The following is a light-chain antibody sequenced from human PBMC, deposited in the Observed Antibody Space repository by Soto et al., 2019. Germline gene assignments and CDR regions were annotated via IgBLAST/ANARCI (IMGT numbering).Light chain of an antibody. CDR1: SSDVGGYKY. Sequence: QSALTQPASVTGSPGQSITISCTGSSSDVGGYKYVSWYQQHPGKAPQPMIYDVTYRPSGVSNRFSGSKSGNTASLTISGLQAEDEADYYCSSYTVSSTVVFGGGTKVTVL. CDR3: SSYTVSSTVV. J-gene: IGLJ3*02. CDR2: DVT. V-gene: IGLV2-14*03.